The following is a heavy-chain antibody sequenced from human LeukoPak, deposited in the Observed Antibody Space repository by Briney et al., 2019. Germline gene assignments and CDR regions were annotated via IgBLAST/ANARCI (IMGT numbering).Heavy chain of an antibody. J-gene: IGHJ4*02. D-gene: IGHD2-15*01. V-gene: IGHV3-30-3*02. Sequence: GGSLRLSCAASGFTFSSYAMHWVRQAPGKGLEWVAFIQYDGRNKYYVDSVKGRFTISRDNSKNTLYLQMNSVRAEDTAVYYCAKSGLNRFDYWGQGTLVTVSS. CDR1: GFTFSSYA. CDR2: IQYDGRNK. CDR3: AKSGLNRFDY.